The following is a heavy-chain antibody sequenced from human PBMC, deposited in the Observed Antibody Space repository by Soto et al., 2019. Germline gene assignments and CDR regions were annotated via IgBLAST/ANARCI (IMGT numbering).Heavy chain of an antibody. Sequence: SETLSLTCTVSGGSISSYYWSWIRQPPGKGLEWIGYIYYSGSTNYNPSLKSRVTISVDTSKNQFSLKLSSVTAADTAVYYCGRVARGVGYYYYYYMDVWGKRTTVTVSS. D-gene: IGHD3-10*01. CDR1: GGSISSYY. CDR2: IYYSGST. V-gene: IGHV4-59*01. J-gene: IGHJ6*03. CDR3: GRVARGVGYYYYYYMDV.